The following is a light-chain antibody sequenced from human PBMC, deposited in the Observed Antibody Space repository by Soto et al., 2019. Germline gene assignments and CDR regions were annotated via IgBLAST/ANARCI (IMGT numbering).Light chain of an antibody. J-gene: IGKJ5*01. CDR3: KPRTELPPP. Sequence: DVVMTQSPLSLSVAPGQPAPISCKSSQSLLHLAGETSLYWYLQKPGQSPRLLIYEVSLRVPGVTDRLSVSESGKAVTHQIGRVECGDVGMYYSKPRTELPPPFGQGTR. CDR2: EVS. CDR1: QSLLHLAGETS. V-gene: IGKV2-29*03.